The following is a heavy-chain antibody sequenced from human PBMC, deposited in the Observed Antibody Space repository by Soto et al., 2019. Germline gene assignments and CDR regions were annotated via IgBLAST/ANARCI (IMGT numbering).Heavy chain of an antibody. CDR2: IYYSGST. D-gene: IGHD2-21*01. CDR3: SSLLVQKHLYYYYYYYMDV. CDR1: GGSISSYY. J-gene: IGHJ6*03. V-gene: IGHV4-59*12. Sequence: ASETLSLTCTVSGGSISSYYWSWIRQPPGKGLEWIGYIYYSGSTNYNPSLKSRVTISVDTSKNQFSLKLSSVTAADTAVYYCSSLLVQKHLYYYYYYYMDVWGKGTTVTVSS.